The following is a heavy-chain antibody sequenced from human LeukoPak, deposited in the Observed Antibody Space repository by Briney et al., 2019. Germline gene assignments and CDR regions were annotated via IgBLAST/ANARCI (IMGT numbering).Heavy chain of an antibody. J-gene: IGHJ5*02. D-gene: IGHD1-26*01. CDR1: GFTFNNYW. V-gene: IGHV3-74*01. CDR2: INTDGSGT. CDR3: ARSLRENWFDP. Sequence: GGSLRLSCVASGFTFNNYWMLWVRQAPGKGLVWVSRINTDGSGTSYADSVKGRFTVSRDNAKNTLYLQMNSLRAEDTAVYYCARSLRENWFDPWGQGTLVTVSS.